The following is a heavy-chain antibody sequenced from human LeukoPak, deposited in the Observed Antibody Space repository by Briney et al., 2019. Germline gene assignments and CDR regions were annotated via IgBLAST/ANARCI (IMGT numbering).Heavy chain of an antibody. J-gene: IGHJ6*03. CDR2: IYHSGRT. V-gene: IGHV4-38-2*02. CDR1: GYSISSGYY. CDR3: ARTGTTGHYYYMDV. D-gene: IGHD1-1*01. Sequence: SETLSLTCTVSGYSISSGYYWGWIRQPPGKGLEWIGSIYHSGRTFYNPSLKSRVTISIDTSKNQFSLKLSSVTAADTAVYYCARTGTTGHYYYMDVWGKGTTVTISS.